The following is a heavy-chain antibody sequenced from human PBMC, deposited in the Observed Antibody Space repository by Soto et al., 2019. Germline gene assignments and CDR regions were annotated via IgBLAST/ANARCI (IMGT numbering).Heavy chain of an antibody. CDR2: INHSGST. Sequence: LCLTCAVYGGSFSGYYWSWIRHPPGKGLEWIGEINHSGSTNYNPSLKSRVTISVDTSKNQFSLKLSSVTAADTAVYYCASADIVARASGYWGEGTLVTVSS. CDR1: GGSFSGYY. D-gene: IGHD5-12*01. V-gene: IGHV4-34*01. CDR3: ASADIVARASGY. J-gene: IGHJ4*02.